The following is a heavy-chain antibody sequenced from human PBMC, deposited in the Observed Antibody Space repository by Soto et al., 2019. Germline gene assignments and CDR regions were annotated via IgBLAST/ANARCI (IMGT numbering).Heavy chain of an antibody. CDR1: GGSISSYC. CDR2: IYYTGST. Sequence: SETLSLTCTVSGGSISSYCWSWIRQPPGKGLEWIGYIYYTGSTNYNPSLKSRVTISVDTSKNQFSLNLSSVTAADTAVYYCARDYGDCFDFWGQGTPVTVS. V-gene: IGHV4-59*01. CDR3: ARDYGDCFDF. D-gene: IGHD4-17*01. J-gene: IGHJ4*02.